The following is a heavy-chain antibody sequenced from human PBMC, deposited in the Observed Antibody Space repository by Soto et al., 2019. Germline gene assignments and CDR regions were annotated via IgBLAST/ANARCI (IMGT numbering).Heavy chain of an antibody. CDR1: GGSISSSSYY. J-gene: IGHJ6*02. D-gene: IGHD3-16*02. Sequence: LSLTCTVSGGSISSSSYYWGWIRQPPGKGLEWIGSIYYSGSTYYNPSLKSRVTISVDTSKNQFSLKLSSVTAADTAVYYCARRIMITFGGVIVDYYGMDVWGQGTTVTVSS. CDR3: ARRIMITFGGVIVDYYGMDV. V-gene: IGHV4-39*01. CDR2: IYYSGST.